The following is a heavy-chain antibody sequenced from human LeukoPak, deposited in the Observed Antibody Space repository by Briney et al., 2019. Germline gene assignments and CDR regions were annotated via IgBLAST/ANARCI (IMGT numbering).Heavy chain of an antibody. Sequence: GGSLRLSCTASGFTFSNYAMNWVRQAPGKGLEWVSSLTGTDGSTYYADSVKGRFTISRDNSKNTLYLQMNSLRVEDTAEYFCAKIGTTFYYYYMDVWGKGTTVTVSS. J-gene: IGHJ6*03. V-gene: IGHV3-23*01. CDR2: LTGTDGST. D-gene: IGHD1-7*01. CDR1: GFTFSNYA. CDR3: AKIGTTFYYYYMDV.